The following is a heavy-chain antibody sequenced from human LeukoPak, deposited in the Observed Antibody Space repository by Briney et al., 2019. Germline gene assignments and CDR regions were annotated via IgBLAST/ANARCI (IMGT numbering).Heavy chain of an antibody. V-gene: IGHV3-9*01. D-gene: IGHD6-13*01. Sequence: GGSLRLSCAASGFTFDDYAMHWVRQAPGKGLEWVSGISWNSGSIGYADSVKGRFTISRDNAKNSLYLQMNSLRAEDTALYYCAKDKTAAAGPFDYWGQGTLVTVSS. CDR2: ISWNSGSI. CDR1: GFTFDDYA. CDR3: AKDKTAAAGPFDY. J-gene: IGHJ4*02.